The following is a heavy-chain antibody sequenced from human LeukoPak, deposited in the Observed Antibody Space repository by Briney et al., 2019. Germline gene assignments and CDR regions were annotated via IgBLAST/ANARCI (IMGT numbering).Heavy chain of an antibody. CDR1: GFTFSSYS. CDR2: ISSSSSTI. CDR3: AREAAYCGGDCPDDY. J-gene: IGHJ4*02. D-gene: IGHD2-21*02. Sequence: PGGSLRLSCAASGFTFSSYSMNWVRQAPGKGLEWVSYISSSSSTIYYADSVKGRFTISRDNAKNSLYLQMNSLRAEDTAVYYCAREAAYCGGDCPDDYWGQGTLVTVSS. V-gene: IGHV3-48*01.